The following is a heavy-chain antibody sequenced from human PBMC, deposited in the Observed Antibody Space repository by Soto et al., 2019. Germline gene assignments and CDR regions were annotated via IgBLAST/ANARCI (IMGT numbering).Heavy chain of an antibody. J-gene: IGHJ4*02. V-gene: IGHV3-23*04. Sequence: EVQLVESGGGLIQPGGSLRLSCAAAGFNFENYDIAWVRQAPGMGLDWLSTIHNTGTIAHYADTVRGRFPNSRDNSKSTLSLQLSTLRAEDTAVYYCAKGLKVRGVILIDGWGQGTLVTVSS. CDR3: AKGLKVRGVILIDG. CDR1: GFNFENYD. D-gene: IGHD3-10*01. CDR2: IHNTGTIA.